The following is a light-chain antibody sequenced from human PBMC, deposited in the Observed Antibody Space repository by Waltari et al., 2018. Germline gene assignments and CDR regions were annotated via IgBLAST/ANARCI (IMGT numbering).Light chain of an antibody. CDR3: QTGGFGIWV. CDR1: SGHSSYA. J-gene: IGLJ3*02. CDR2: VNSDGSH. Sequence: QLMLTQSPSASASLGASVKLTCTLSSGHSSYAIAWHQQQPETGPRYLMKVNSDGSHIKGDGIPVRFSGASSGAERYLTIASLQSEDEADYYCQTGGFGIWVFGGGTKLTGL. V-gene: IGLV4-69*01.